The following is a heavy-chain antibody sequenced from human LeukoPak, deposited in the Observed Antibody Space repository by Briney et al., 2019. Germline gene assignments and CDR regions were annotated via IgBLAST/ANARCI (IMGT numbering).Heavy chain of an antibody. J-gene: IGHJ4*02. Sequence: SETLSLTXTVSGGSISSYYWSWIRQPPGKGLEWIGYIYYSGSTYYNPSLKSRVTISVDTSKNQFSLKLSSVTAADTAVYYCARLVVVAATRWGQGTLVTVSS. V-gene: IGHV4-59*04. D-gene: IGHD2-15*01. CDR2: IYYSGST. CDR3: ARLVVVAATR. CDR1: GGSISSYY.